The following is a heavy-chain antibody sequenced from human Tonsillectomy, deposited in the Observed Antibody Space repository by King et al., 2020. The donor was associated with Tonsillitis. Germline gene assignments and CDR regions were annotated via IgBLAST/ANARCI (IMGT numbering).Heavy chain of an antibody. J-gene: IGHJ6*02. CDR3: AGGRCSALGTTIYYYYGLDV. CDR2: IYYGGST. Sequence: VQLQESGPGLVKPSQTLSLTCSVSGGSISSGGYYWSWIRQHPGKGLEWIGYIYYGGSTYYNPSLKSRVTISVDTSKNQFYLNLSSVTAADTAVYYCAGGRCSALGTTIYYYYGLDVRGQGTTVTVSS. V-gene: IGHV4-31*03. D-gene: IGHD1-7*01. CDR1: GGSISSGGYY.